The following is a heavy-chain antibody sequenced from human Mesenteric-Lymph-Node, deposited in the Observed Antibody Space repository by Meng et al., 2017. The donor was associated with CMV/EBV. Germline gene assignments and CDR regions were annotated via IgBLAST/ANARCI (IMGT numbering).Heavy chain of an antibody. CDR1: GGSFSGYY. J-gene: IGHJ4*02. Sequence: GSLRLSCAVYGGSFSGYYWSWIRQPPGKGLEWIGEINHSGSTNYNPSHKSRVTISVDTSKNQFSLKLSSVTAADTAVYYCARQGFWSGYHDYWGQGTLVTVSS. CDR3: ARQGFWSGYHDY. CDR2: INHSGST. D-gene: IGHD3-3*01. V-gene: IGHV4-34*01.